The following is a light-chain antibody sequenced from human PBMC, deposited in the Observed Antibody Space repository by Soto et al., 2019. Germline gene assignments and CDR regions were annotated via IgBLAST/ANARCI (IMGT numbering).Light chain of an antibody. Sequence: EIVMTQSPATLSVSPGERATLSCRSSQSVSGNLAWYPQKPGQAPRLLIYGASTRAPGIPARFSGSGSATQFTLTLSSVQAEDFAVYYCQQYKSLPPITVGQGTRLEIK. CDR3: QQYKSLPPIT. V-gene: IGKV3-15*01. J-gene: IGKJ5*01. CDR1: QSVSGN. CDR2: GAS.